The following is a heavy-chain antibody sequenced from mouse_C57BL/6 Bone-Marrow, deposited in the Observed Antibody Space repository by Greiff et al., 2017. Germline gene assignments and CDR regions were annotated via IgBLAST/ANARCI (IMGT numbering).Heavy chain of an antibody. CDR3: ARGGDLDFDY. Sequence: QVQLQQSGPELVKPGASVKISCKASGYAFSSSWMNWVKQRPGKGLEWIGRIYPGDGDTNYNGKFKGKATLTADKSSSTAYMQLSSLTSEDSAVYFCARGGDLDFDYWGQGTTLTVSS. V-gene: IGHV1-82*01. J-gene: IGHJ2*01. CDR1: GYAFSSSW. CDR2: IYPGDGDT.